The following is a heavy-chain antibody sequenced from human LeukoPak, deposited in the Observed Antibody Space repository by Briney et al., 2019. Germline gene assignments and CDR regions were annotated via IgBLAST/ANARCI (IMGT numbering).Heavy chain of an antibody. V-gene: IGHV4-31*03. J-gene: IGHJ4*02. Sequence: SETLSLTCTVSGGSISSGGYYWSWIRQHPGKGLEWIGYIYYSGSTYYNPSLKSRVTISVDTSKNQFSLKLSSVTAADTAVYYCASKPVYYYDSSGYSHEYYFDYWGQGTLVTVSS. D-gene: IGHD3-22*01. CDR2: IYYSGST. CDR3: ASKPVYYYDSSGYSHEYYFDY. CDR1: GGSISSGGYY.